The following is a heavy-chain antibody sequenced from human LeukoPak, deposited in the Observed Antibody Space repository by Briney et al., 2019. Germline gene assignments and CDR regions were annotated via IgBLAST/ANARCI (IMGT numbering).Heavy chain of an antibody. Sequence: ASVNVSCKASGYTFINHAIHWVRQAPGQRLEWMGWINIGNGNTKYSQNFQGRITITRDTSATTAYMDLSSLRSEDTAMYYCARRLGRSFDYWGQGTLVTVSP. CDR1: GYTFINHA. CDR3: ARRLGRSFDY. J-gene: IGHJ4*02. D-gene: IGHD2-21*01. V-gene: IGHV1-3*04. CDR2: INIGNGNT.